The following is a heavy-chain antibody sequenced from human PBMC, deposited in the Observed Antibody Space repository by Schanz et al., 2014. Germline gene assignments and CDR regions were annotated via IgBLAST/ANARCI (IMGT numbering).Heavy chain of an antibody. Sequence: QVQLVESGGGLVKPGGSLRLSCAASGFTFRDYYMSWIRQAPGKGLEWVSDISSGSSYANYADSVKGRFTISRDNAKNTLYLQMNSLRAEDTAVYYCARDSRPNYDFLTAYYSIDYWGQGTLXTVSS. D-gene: IGHD3-9*01. J-gene: IGHJ4*02. CDR1: GFTFRDYY. CDR2: ISSGSSYA. V-gene: IGHV3-11*06. CDR3: ARDSRPNYDFLTAYYSIDY.